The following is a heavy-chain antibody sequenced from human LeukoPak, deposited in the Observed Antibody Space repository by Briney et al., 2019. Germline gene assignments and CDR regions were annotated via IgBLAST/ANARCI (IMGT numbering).Heavy chain of an antibody. CDR2: IIPIFGTA. CDR1: GGTFSSYA. D-gene: IGHD1-26*01. V-gene: IGHV1-69*13. CDR3: ARVRVMGKAFDI. Sequence: SVKVSCRASGGTFSSYAISWVRQAPGQGLEWMGGIIPIFGTANYAQKFQGRVTITADESTSTAYMELSSLRSEDTAVYYCARVRVMGKAFDIWGQGTMVTVSS. J-gene: IGHJ3*02.